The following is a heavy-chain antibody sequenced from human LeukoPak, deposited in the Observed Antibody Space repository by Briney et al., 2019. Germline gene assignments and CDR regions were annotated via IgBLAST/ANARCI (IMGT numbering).Heavy chain of an antibody. V-gene: IGHV4-59*08. CDR1: GGSISSYY. D-gene: IGHD3-3*01. CDR3: ASSYYDFWSGYTHNWFDP. CDR2: IYYSGST. Sequence: KPSETLSLTCTVSGGSISSYYWSWIRQPPGKGLEWIGYIYYSGSTNYNPSLKSRVTISVDTSKNQFSLKLSSVTAADTAVYYCASSYYDFWSGYTHNWFDPWGQGTLVTVSS. J-gene: IGHJ5*02.